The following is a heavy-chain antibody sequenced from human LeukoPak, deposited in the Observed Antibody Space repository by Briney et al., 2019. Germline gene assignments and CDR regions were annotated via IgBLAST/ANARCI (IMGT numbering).Heavy chain of an antibody. D-gene: IGHD2-15*01. CDR2: ISATGGST. V-gene: IGHV3-23*01. Sequence: GGTLRLSCAASGFTFSSYGISWVRQAPGKGLEWVSAISATGGSTYYADSVKGHFTISRDNSKSTLYLQMNSLSAEDTAVYYCAKNGDRGAYCSGGSRYPYYYYYMDVWGKGTTVTISS. CDR1: GFTFSSYG. J-gene: IGHJ6*03. CDR3: AKNGDRGAYCSGGSRYPYYYYYMDV.